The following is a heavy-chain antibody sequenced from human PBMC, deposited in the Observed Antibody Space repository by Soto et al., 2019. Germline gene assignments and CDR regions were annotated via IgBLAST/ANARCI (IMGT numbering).Heavy chain of an antibody. V-gene: IGHV3-21*01. CDR3: ARGIGAADPDAFDI. Sequence: PVGSLRLSCAASEFTFSSYSMNWVRQAPGKGLEWVSSISSSSSYIYYADSVKGRFTISRDNAKNSLYLQMNSLRAEDTAVYYCARGIGAADPDAFDIWGQGTMVTVSS. J-gene: IGHJ3*02. CDR2: ISSSSSYI. D-gene: IGHD6-13*01. CDR1: EFTFSSYS.